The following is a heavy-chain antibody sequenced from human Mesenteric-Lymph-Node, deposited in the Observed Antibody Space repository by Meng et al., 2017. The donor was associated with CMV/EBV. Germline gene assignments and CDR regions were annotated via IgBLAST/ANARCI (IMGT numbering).Heavy chain of an antibody. D-gene: IGHD2-2*01. CDR1: GFTVSSNY. CDR3: AKVLVPGTMADAFDI. V-gene: IGHV3-53*01. Sequence: GESLKISCAASGFTVSSNYMSWVRQAPGKGLEWVSVIYSGDSTYYADSVKGRFTISRDNSKNMLYLQMNSLRAEDTAVYYCAKVLVPGTMADAFDIWGQGTMVTVSS. J-gene: IGHJ3*02. CDR2: IYSGDST.